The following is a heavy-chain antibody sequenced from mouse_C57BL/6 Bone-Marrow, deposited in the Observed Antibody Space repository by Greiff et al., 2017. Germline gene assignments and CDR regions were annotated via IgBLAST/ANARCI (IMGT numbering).Heavy chain of an antibody. D-gene: IGHD4-1*01. J-gene: IGHJ1*03. V-gene: IGHV5-16*01. CDR2: INYDGSST. Sequence: EVHLVESEGGLVQPGSSMKLSCTASGFTFSDYYMAWVRQVPEKGLEWVANINYDGSSTYYLDSLKSRFIISRDNAKNILYLQMSSLKSEDTATYYCARATNSYWYFDVWGTGTTVTVSS. CDR1: GFTFSDYY. CDR3: ARATNSYWYFDV.